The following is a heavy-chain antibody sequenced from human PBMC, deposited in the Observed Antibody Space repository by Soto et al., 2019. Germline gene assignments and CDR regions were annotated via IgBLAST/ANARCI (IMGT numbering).Heavy chain of an antibody. Sequence: SETLSLTCAVYGGSFSGYHWSWIRQPPGKGLEWIGYIYYSGSTNYNPSLESRVTISVDTSKNQFSLKLSSVTAADTAVYYCARVSGDGYNPYYYYGMDVWGQGTTVTVSS. J-gene: IGHJ6*02. CDR2: IYYSGST. D-gene: IGHD5-12*01. V-gene: IGHV4-59*01. CDR3: ARVSGDGYNPYYYYGMDV. CDR1: GGSFSGYH.